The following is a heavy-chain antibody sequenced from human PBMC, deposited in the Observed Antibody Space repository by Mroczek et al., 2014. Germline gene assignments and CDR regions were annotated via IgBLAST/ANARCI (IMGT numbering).Heavy chain of an antibody. Sequence: QVQLVQSGGGVVQPGRSLRLSCAASGFTFSSYAMHWVRQAPGKGLEWVAVISYDGSNKYYADSVKGRFTISRDNSKNTLYLQMNSLRAEDTAVYYCARDSGSSWYYYYYYMDVWGKGTTVTVSS. CDR3: ARDSGSSWYYYYYYMDV. J-gene: IGHJ6*03. V-gene: IGHV3-30-3*01. D-gene: IGHD6-13*01. CDR2: ISYDGSNK. CDR1: GFTFSSYA.